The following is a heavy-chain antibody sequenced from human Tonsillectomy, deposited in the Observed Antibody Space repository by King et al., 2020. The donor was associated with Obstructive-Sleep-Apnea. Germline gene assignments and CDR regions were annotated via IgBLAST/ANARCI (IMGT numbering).Heavy chain of an antibody. V-gene: IGHV3-9*01. CDR2: ISWNSARI. D-gene: IGHD2-2*01. Sequence: VQLVESGGGLVQPGRSLRLSCAASGFTFDDYAMHWVRQAPGKGLEWVSGISWNSARIDYADSVRGRFTISRDNANNSLYLQMNSLRAEDTALYYCAKALLAAAIGGGFGHWGQGTLVTVSS. CDR3: AKALLAAAIGGGFGH. CDR1: GFTFDDYA. J-gene: IGHJ4*02.